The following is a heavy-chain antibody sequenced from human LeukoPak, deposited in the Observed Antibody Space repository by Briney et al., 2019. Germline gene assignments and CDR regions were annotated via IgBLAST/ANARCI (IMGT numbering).Heavy chain of an antibody. D-gene: IGHD3-10*01. CDR1: GYTFTGYY. CDR2: INPNSGGT. V-gene: IGHV1-2*02. Sequence: ASVKVSCKASGYTFTGYYMHWVRQAPGQGLEWMGWINPNSGGTNYAQKFQGRVTMTRDTSISTAYMELSRLRPDDTAVYYCASASMVRGVITPYNWFDPWGQGTLVTVSS. CDR3: ASASMVRGVITPYNWFDP. J-gene: IGHJ5*02.